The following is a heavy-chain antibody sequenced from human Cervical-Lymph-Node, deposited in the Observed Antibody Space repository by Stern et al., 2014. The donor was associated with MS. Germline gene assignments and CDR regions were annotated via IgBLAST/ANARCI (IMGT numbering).Heavy chain of an antibody. J-gene: IGHJ4*02. CDR3: ARRDAYGPKIDY. CDR2: IDYSGST. CDR1: GGSMSDYH. Sequence: QLQLQESGPGLVKPSETLSLTCTVSGGSMSDYHWNWIRQPPGRGLEWIGYIDYSGSTIYNPSLKSPVTLPGDTSHKPLSLKVHFVTAADTALYYCARRDAYGPKIDYWGQGILVTVSS. D-gene: IGHD4/OR15-4a*01. V-gene: IGHV4-59*08.